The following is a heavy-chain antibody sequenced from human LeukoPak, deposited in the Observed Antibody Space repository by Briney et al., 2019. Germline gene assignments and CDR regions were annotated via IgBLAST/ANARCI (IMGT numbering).Heavy chain of an antibody. Sequence: PGGSLRLSCAASGFTFSSYAMSWVRQAPGKGLEWVSAISGSGGSTYYADSVKGRFTISRDNSKNTLYLQMNSLRAEDTAVYYCAKEFLGSGSYYTDYYYGMDVWGQGTTVTVSS. J-gene: IGHJ6*02. CDR1: GFTFSSYA. V-gene: IGHV3-23*01. D-gene: IGHD1-26*01. CDR3: AKEFLGSGSYYTDYYYGMDV. CDR2: ISGSGGST.